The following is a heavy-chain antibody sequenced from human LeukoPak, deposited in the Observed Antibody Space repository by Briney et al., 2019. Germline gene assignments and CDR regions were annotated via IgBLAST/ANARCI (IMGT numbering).Heavy chain of an antibody. CDR2: IIPIFGTA. D-gene: IGHD2-2*01. CDR3: ARGPLDCSSTSCSGNAFDI. Sequence: GASVKVSCKASGYTFTSYAISWVRQAPGQGLEWMGGIIPIFGTANYAQKFQGRVTITADESTSTAYMELSSLRSEDTAVYYCARGPLDCSSTSCSGNAFDIWGQGTMVTVSS. J-gene: IGHJ3*02. CDR1: GYTFTSYA. V-gene: IGHV1-69*13.